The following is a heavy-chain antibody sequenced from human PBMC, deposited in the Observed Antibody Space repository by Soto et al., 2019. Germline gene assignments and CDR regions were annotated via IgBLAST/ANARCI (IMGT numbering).Heavy chain of an antibody. V-gene: IGHV1-69*06. J-gene: IGHJ4*02. D-gene: IGHD5-12*01. CDR2: VIPIFGTA. CDR1: GGTFSSYA. CDR3: ARGDGYNYYTIGGVFDY. Sequence: ASVKVSCKASGGTFSSYAISWVRQAPGQGLEWMGGVIPIFGTANYAQKFQGRVTITADKSTSTAYMELSSLRSEDTAVYYCARGDGYNYYTIGGVFDYWGQGTLVTVSS.